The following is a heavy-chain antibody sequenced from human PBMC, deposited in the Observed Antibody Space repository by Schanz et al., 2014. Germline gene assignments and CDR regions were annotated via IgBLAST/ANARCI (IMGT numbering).Heavy chain of an antibody. Sequence: QVQLVQSGAEVKKPGSSVKVSCKASGGTFSTYTISWVRQAPGQGLEWMGRIIPILGIANYAQKFQGRVTITADKSAFTAYIAVNILRSDDTAVYYCASSGASYSSSWDFDYWGQGTLVTVSS. CDR2: IIPILGIA. J-gene: IGHJ4*02. CDR3: ASSGASYSSSWDFDY. D-gene: IGHD6-13*01. CDR1: GGTFSTYT. V-gene: IGHV1-69*02.